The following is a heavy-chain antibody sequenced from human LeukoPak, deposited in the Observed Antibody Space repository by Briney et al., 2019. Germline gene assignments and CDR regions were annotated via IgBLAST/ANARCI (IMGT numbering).Heavy chain of an antibody. V-gene: IGHV3-49*03. D-gene: IGHD4-17*01. J-gene: IGHJ4*02. CDR2: IRKKGYGETT. CDR1: GFSFGDDA. Sequence: GGSLRLSCTASGFSFGDDAWSWFRQAPGRGLEFVSFIRKKGYGETTDYAASVRGRFTISRDDAKSTAYLQMNCLEIEDTALYYCSRGLHDYGDSNYYFDQWGRGTQVTVSS. CDR3: SRGLHDYGDSNYYFDQ.